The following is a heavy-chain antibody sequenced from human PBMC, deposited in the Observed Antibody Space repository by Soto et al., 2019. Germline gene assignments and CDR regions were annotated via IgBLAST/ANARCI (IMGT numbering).Heavy chain of an antibody. Sequence: QVQLVQSGAEVKKPGASVKVSCKASGYTFSSNGVSWVRQAPGQGLEWMGWISTFNGNAHYAQKFQGIVTMTTDTSTNPVYMELPSLSSDDTAVYYCARLHGYSSGWYDYWGQGTLVTVSS. CDR1: GYTFSSNG. CDR3: ARLHGYSSGWYDY. J-gene: IGHJ4*02. CDR2: ISTFNGNA. D-gene: IGHD6-19*01. V-gene: IGHV1-18*04.